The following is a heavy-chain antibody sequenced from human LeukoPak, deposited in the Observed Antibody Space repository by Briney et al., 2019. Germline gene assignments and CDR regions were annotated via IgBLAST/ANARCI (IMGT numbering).Heavy chain of an antibody. V-gene: IGHV3-30-3*01. D-gene: IGHD3-22*01. CDR3: ARVDWMIGAFDI. J-gene: IGHJ3*02. CDR1: GFTFSSYA. CDR2: ISYHGSDI. Sequence: PGGSLRLSCAASGFTFSSYAMHWVRQAPGKGLDWVSVISYHGSDIYYADSVRGRFTISRDNAKNSLYLQMNSLRDEDTAVYYCARVDWMIGAFDIWGQGTMVTVSS.